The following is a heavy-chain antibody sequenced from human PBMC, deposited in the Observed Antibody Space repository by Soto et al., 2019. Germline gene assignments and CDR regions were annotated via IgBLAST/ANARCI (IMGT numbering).Heavy chain of an antibody. V-gene: IGHV3-33*01. Sequence: GGSLRLSCAASGFTFSNYGMHWVRQAPGKGLEWVAVIWYDGSINYYADSVKGRFTISRDNSKNTLCLQLDSLRAEDTAVYYCARALYCSGGACYPGAFDLWGQGTVVTVSS. J-gene: IGHJ3*01. D-gene: IGHD2-15*01. CDR3: ARALYCSGGACYPGAFDL. CDR2: IWYDGSIN. CDR1: GFTFSNYG.